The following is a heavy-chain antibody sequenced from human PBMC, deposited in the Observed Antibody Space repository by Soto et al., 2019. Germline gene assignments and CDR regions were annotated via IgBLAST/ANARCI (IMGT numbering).Heavy chain of an antibody. J-gene: IGHJ4*02. D-gene: IGHD4-17*01. V-gene: IGHV4-34*06. Sequence: QVQLQQWGAGLLKPSETLSLTCAVYGGSFSGYYWSWIRQPPGKGLEWIGEINHSGRTHYHPSLKSRVNMSMDTSKTQFSLKLDSVTAADTAVYSCALLSDYAGVSRNWGQGTLVTVSS. CDR3: ALLSDYAGVSRN. CDR2: INHSGRT. CDR1: GGSFSGYY.